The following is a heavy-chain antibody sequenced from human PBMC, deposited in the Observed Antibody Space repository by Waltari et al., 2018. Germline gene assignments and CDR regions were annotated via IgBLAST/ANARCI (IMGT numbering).Heavy chain of an antibody. CDR3: ARDYCDRTNCHGMDV. Sequence: QVQLVESGGGVVQPGRSLRLSCAASEFTFRSSAMHWVRQAPGKGLEWVAVISYNGRNIYYEDSVKGRFTISRDNSNKTLYLQMNSLRPEDTAVYYCARDYCDRTNCHGMDVWGQGTTVTVSS. CDR2: ISYNGRNI. CDR1: EFTFRSSA. V-gene: IGHV3-30*04. J-gene: IGHJ6*02. D-gene: IGHD3-22*01.